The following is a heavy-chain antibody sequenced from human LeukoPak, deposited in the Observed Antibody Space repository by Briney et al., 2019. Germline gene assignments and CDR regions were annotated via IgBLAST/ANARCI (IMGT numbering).Heavy chain of an antibody. J-gene: IGHJ4*02. CDR1: RFSVTNNY. D-gene: IGHD5-24*01. Sequence: PGGSLRLSCAASRFSVTNNYMSWVRQAPGKGLEWVSVFYVGGATYYADSVKGRFTISRDNSENTLYRQMNSLRAEDTAVYYCARGEGYNFFDYWGQGTPVTVSS. V-gene: IGHV3-53*01. CDR3: ARGEGYNFFDY. CDR2: FYVGGAT.